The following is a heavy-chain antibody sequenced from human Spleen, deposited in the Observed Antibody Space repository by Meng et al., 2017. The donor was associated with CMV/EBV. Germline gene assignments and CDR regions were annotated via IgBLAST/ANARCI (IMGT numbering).Heavy chain of an antibody. CDR3: ARELDDFWSGYGMDV. Sequence: GESLKISCAASGFTFSSYAMSWVRQAPGKGLEWVSAISTSGGSTYYADSVKGRFTISRDNSKNTLYLQMNSLRAEDTAVYYCARELDDFWSGYGMDVWGQGTTVTVSS. CDR1: GFTFSSYA. V-gene: IGHV3-23*01. CDR2: ISTSGGST. D-gene: IGHD3-3*01. J-gene: IGHJ6*02.